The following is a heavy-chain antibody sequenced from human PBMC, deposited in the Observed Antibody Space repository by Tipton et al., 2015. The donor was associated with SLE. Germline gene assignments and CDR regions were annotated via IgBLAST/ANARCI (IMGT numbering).Heavy chain of an antibody. Sequence: SLRLSCAASGFTFTSHAMNWVRRAPGKGPEWVSVIYAGGTTYYATSVKGRFTISRDNSKNTLYLQMNSLRAEDTAVYYCARALYCSSTSCYPPYYMHVWGKATTVTVSS. CDR2: IYAGGTT. J-gene: IGHJ6*03. D-gene: IGHD2-2*01. CDR3: ARALYCSSTSCYPPYYMHV. CDR1: GFTFTSHA. V-gene: IGHV3-23*03.